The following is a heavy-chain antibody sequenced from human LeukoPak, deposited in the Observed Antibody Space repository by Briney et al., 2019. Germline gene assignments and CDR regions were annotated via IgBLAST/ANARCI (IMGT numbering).Heavy chain of an antibody. V-gene: IGHV1-2*02. CDR1: GYTFTDYY. CDR3: ARVVYYYGMDV. Sequence: ASVKVSCKASGYTFTDYYMHWVRQAPGQGLEWMGWINPNSGATNYAQKFQGRVTMTRDTSISTAYMELSRLRSDDTAVYYCARVVYYYGMDVWGQGTTVTVSS. J-gene: IGHJ6*02. CDR2: INPNSGAT.